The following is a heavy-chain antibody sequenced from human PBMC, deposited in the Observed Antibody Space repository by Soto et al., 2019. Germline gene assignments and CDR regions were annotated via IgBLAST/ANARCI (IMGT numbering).Heavy chain of an antibody. J-gene: IGHJ4*02. D-gene: IGHD6-19*01. CDR3: AHGSGWLSDY. CDR1: GFSLSSPAVG. Sequence: QITLKESGPPLVKPTQTLTLTCTFSGFSLSSPAVGVNWIRQPPGKALEWLALIYWDDDTQYSPSLKSRLTITKDNSKNQVVLTLTNMDPADTATYYCAHGSGWLSDYWGQGTLVTVSS. V-gene: IGHV2-5*02. CDR2: IYWDDDT.